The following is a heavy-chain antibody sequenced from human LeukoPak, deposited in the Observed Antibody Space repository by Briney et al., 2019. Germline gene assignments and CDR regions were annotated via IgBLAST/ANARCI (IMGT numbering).Heavy chain of an antibody. J-gene: IGHJ4*02. V-gene: IGHV1-46*01. CDR2: INPSGGNT. Sequence: ASVKVSCKTSGYRFTNNYMHWVRQAPGQGLEWMGIINPSGGNTNYAQKFQGRVTMTRDTSISTAYMELSRLRSDDTAVYYCARETSYYDFWSGYYVFDYWGQGTLVTVSS. CDR3: ARETSYYDFWSGYYVFDY. CDR1: GYRFTNNY. D-gene: IGHD3-3*01.